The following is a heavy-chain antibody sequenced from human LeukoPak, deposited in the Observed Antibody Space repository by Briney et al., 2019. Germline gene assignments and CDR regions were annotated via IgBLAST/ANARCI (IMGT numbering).Heavy chain of an antibody. CDR1: GFIFPNAW. D-gene: IGHD5-18*01. CDR3: AKDLSWNTADR. CDR2: INPDGTII. Sequence: GGSLRLSCAASGFIFPNAWIHWVRQAPGKGPVWVSRINPDGTIIDYADSVKGRFRISRDNAKNLLYLQMNGLRADDTAVYYCAKDLSWNTADRWGQGILVTVSS. J-gene: IGHJ5*02. V-gene: IGHV3-74*01.